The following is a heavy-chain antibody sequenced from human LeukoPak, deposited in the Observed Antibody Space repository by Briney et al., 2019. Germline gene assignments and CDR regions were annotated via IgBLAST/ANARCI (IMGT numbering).Heavy chain of an antibody. Sequence: GASVKVSCKASGYTFTSYDINWVRQATGQGLEWMGWTNPNSGNTGYAQKFQGRVTMTRDMSTSTVYMELSSLRSEDTAVYYCARDFWGESGYPDAFDIWGQGTMVTVSS. CDR3: ARDFWGESGYPDAFDI. J-gene: IGHJ3*02. V-gene: IGHV1-8*01. D-gene: IGHD3-3*01. CDR1: GYTFTSYD. CDR2: TNPNSGNT.